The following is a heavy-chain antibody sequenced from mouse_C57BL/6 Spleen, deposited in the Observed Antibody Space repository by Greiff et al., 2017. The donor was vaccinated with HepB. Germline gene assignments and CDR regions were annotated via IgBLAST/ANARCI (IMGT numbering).Heavy chain of an antibody. CDR1: GYTFTSYD. CDR3: ARNYDYDGDYFDY. CDR2: IYPRDGST. D-gene: IGHD2-4*01. V-gene: IGHV1-85*01. Sequence: QVQLQQSGPELVKPGASVKLSCKASGYTFTSYDINWVKQRPGQGLEWIGWIYPRDGSTKYNEKFKGKATLTVDTSSSTAYMELHSLTSEDSAVYICARNYDYDGDYFDYWGQGTTLTVSS. J-gene: IGHJ2*01.